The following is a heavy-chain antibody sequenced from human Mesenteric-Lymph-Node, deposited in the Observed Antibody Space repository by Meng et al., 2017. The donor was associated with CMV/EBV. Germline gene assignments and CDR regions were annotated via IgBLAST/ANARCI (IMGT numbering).Heavy chain of an antibody. Sequence: SETLSLTCTVSGATIRSSNWWTWVRQSPGKGLEWIGEMHHSGNTNHNPSLQSRVSISVDQSKNQFSLRLNSVTAADTAVYYCATTSPYRVDYWGQGALVTVSS. J-gene: IGHJ4*02. CDR3: ATTSPYRVDY. CDR2: MHHSGNT. CDR1: GATIRSSNW. D-gene: IGHD2-2*01. V-gene: IGHV4-4*02.